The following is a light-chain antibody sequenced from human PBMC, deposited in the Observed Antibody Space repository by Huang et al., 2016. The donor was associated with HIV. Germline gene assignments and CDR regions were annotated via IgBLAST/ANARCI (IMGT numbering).Light chain of an antibody. CDR3: QQYDSTPTT. CDR2: GAS. CDR1: QSVSTN. Sequence: EIIMTQSPATLSVSPGERATLSCRASQSVSTNAAGYQQKPGQAPRLLIFGASNRATGIPARFSGSGSGTEFTLTISSLQSEDFAVYYCQQYDSTPTTFGPGTKVDIK. V-gene: IGKV3-15*01. J-gene: IGKJ3*01.